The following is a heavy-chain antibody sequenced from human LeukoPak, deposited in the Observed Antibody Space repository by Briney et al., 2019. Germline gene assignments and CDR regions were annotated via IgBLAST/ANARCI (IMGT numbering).Heavy chain of an antibody. CDR1: GGSISSYY. J-gene: IGHJ4*02. D-gene: IGHD3-9*01. CDR2: IYYSGST. V-gene: IGHV4-59*01. CDR3: AGSFDGRWDY. Sequence: PSETRSLTCTVSGGSISSYYWSWIRQPPGKGLEWIGYIYYSGSTNYNPSLKSRVTISVDTSKNQFSLKLSSVTAADTAVYYCAGSFDGRWDYWGQGTLVTVSS.